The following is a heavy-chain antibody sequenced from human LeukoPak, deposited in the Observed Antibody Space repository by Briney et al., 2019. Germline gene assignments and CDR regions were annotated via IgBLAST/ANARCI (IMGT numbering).Heavy chain of an antibody. V-gene: IGHV1-69*13. CDR2: IILIFGTA. J-gene: IGHJ5*02. Sequence: ASVKVSCKASRAIFSSYAISWVRQAPGQGLEWMGGIILIFGTANYAQKFQVRGTITAYESTSTAYMELSSLMSEETAVYYCARDPAVPAAMYNWFDPWGQGTLVTVSS. D-gene: IGHD2-2*01. CDR1: RAIFSSYA. CDR3: ARDPAVPAAMYNWFDP.